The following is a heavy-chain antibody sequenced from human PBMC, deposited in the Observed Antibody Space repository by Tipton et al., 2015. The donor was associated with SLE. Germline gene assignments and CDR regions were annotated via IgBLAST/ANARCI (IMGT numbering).Heavy chain of an antibody. CDR3: AVSPTYYYDSSGYYGGAFDI. D-gene: IGHD3-22*01. Sequence: TLSLTCTVSGGSISSHYWSWIRQPPGKGLEWIGYIYTSGSTNYNPSLKSRVTISVDTSKNQFSLKLSSVTAADTAVYYCAVSPTYYYDSSGYYGGAFDIWGQGTMVTVSS. CDR1: GGSISSHY. CDR2: IYTSGST. V-gene: IGHV4-4*08. J-gene: IGHJ3*02.